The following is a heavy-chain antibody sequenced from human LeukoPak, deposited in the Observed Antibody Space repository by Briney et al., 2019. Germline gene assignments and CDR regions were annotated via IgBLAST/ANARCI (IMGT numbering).Heavy chain of an antibody. CDR3: ASGFGALLSGYPIDY. D-gene: IGHD3-3*01. CDR2: IYYSGST. CDR1: GGSISSYY. V-gene: IGHV4-59*08. J-gene: IGHJ4*02. Sequence: SETLSLPCTVSGGSISSYYWSWLRQPPGKGLEWIGCIYYSGSTNYNPSLKSRVTISVDTSKNQFSLNLSSVTAADTAVYFCASGFGALLSGYPIDYWGQGTLVTVSS.